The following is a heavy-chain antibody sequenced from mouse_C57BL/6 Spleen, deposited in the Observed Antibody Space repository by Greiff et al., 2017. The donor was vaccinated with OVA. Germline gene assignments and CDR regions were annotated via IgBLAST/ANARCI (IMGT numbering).Heavy chain of an antibody. Sequence: QVQLQQSGAELMKPGASVKLSCKATGYTFPGYWIEWVKQRPGHGLEWIGEFLPGSGSTNYNEKFKGKATCTADTSANTAYMQRSSLTAEESANYYCARREGYDGYSAWFAYWGQGTLVTVSA. J-gene: IGHJ3*01. CDR2: FLPGSGST. V-gene: IGHV1-9*01. CDR3: ARREGYDGYSAWFAY. CDR1: GYTFPGYW. D-gene: IGHD2-3*01.